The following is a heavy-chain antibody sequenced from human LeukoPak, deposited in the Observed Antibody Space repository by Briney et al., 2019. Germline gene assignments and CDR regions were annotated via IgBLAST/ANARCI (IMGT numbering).Heavy chain of an antibody. D-gene: IGHD5-18*01. CDR3: ARLKDTAMVLDY. V-gene: IGHV5-51*01. J-gene: IGHJ4*02. Sequence: GESLKISCKGSGYSFPSYWIGWVRQMPGKGLEWMGIIYSGDSDTRYSPSFQGQVTISAGKSLSTAYLQWSSLKASDTAMYYCARLKDTAMVLDYWGQGTLVTVSS. CDR1: GYSFPSYW. CDR2: IYSGDSDT.